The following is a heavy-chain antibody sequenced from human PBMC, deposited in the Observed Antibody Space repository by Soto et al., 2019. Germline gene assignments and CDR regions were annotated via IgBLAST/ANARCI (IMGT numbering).Heavy chain of an antibody. V-gene: IGHV6-1*01. D-gene: IGHD1-26*01. CDR1: GDSVSSNTAA. CDR3: VRDVGFDFDY. Sequence: SQTLSLTCAISGDSVSSNTAAWNWIRQSPSRGLEWLGRTYYRSKWYNDYAVSVKSRITINPDTSKNQFSLHLNSVTPEDTALYYCVRDVGFDFDYWGRGTRVTVSS. J-gene: IGHJ4*02. CDR2: TYYRSKWYN.